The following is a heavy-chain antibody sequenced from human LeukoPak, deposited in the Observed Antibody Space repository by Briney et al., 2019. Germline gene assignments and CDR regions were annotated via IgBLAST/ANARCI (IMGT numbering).Heavy chain of an antibody. CDR3: AKIIGVQQQLVDY. CDR2: ISYDGSNK. CDR1: GFTFSSYG. J-gene: IGHJ4*02. Sequence: GGSLRLSCAASGFTFSSYGMHWVRQAPGKGLEWVAVISYDGSNKYYADSVKGRFTISRDNSKNTLYLQMNSLRAEDTAVYYCAKIIGVQQQLVDYWGQGTLVTVPS. V-gene: IGHV3-30*18. D-gene: IGHD6-13*01.